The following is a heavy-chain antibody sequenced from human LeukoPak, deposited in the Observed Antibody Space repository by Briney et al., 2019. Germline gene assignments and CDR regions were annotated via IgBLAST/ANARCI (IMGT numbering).Heavy chain of an antibody. J-gene: IGHJ3*02. V-gene: IGHV1-8*03. D-gene: IGHD3-3*01. CDR3: ARDGAFLRFWSGYTPSGDAFDI. Sequence: ASVKVSCKASGYTFTSYDINWVRQATGQGLEWMGWMNPNSGCTHYAQKFQGRVTITADKSTSTAYRELSSLRSEDTAVYYCARDGAFLRFWSGYTPSGDAFDIWGQGTMVTVSS. CDR1: GYTFTSYD. CDR2: MNPNSGCT.